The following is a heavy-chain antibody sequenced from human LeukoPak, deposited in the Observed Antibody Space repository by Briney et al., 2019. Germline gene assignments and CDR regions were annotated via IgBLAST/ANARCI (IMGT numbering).Heavy chain of an antibody. Sequence: GESLRLSCAASGFTFRNYAMSWVRQAPGKGLEWVSVITDSGGTTFYADSVKGRFTISRDNSKNTLYLQMNSLRAEDTAVYYCAKDGGTTLLNWFDPWGQGTLVTVSS. V-gene: IGHV3-23*01. CDR2: ITDSGGTT. CDR3: AKDGGTTLLNWFDP. J-gene: IGHJ5*02. CDR1: GFTFRNYA. D-gene: IGHD1-7*01.